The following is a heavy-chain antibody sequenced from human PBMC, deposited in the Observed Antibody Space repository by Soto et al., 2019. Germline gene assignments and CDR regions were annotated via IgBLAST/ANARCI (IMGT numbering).Heavy chain of an antibody. Sequence: GGSLRLSCAXXXFTFSSYGXXXXXQAPGKGLELVAVISYDGSNKYYADSVKGRFTISRDNSKNTLYLQMNSLRAEDTAVYYCAKEVWSGPMDVWGQGTTVTV. J-gene: IGHJ6*02. CDR1: XFTFSSYG. D-gene: IGHD3-3*01. CDR2: ISYDGSNK. V-gene: IGHV3-30*18. CDR3: AKEVWSGPMDV.